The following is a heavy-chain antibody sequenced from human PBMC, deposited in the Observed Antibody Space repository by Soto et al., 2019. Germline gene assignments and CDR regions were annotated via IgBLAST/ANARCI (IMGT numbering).Heavy chain of an antibody. Sequence: SGPTLVNPTQTLTLTCTFSGSSLSTSGVGVGWIRQPPGKALEWLALIYWDDDKRYSPSLKSRLTITKDTSKNQVVLTMTNMDPVDTATYYCAHRHTSFYDILTGYPSDAFDIWGQGTMVTVSS. CDR3: AHRHTSFYDILTGYPSDAFDI. CDR1: GSSLSTSGVG. J-gene: IGHJ3*02. D-gene: IGHD3-9*01. V-gene: IGHV2-5*02. CDR2: IYWDDDK.